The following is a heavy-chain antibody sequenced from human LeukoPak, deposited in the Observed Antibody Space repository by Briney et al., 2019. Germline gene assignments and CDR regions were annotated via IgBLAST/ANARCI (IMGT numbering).Heavy chain of an antibody. V-gene: IGHV4-34*01. CDR2: INHRGVT. Sequence: SETLSLTCAVYGGSFSGYYWSWIRQPPGKGLEWVGEINHRGVTNYSPPLKSRVTISMDTSKNQFSLKLNSVPAADTAAYYCARINAASSGWPGEHYYIMDVWGQGAPVTVSS. J-gene: IGHJ6*02. CDR3: ARINAASSGWPGEHYYIMDV. CDR1: GGSFSGYY. D-gene: IGHD6-19*01.